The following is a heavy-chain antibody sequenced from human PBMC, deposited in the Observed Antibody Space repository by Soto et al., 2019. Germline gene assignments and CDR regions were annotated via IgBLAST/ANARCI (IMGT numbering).Heavy chain of an antibody. Sequence: GGSLRLSCAASGFTFSSYGMHWVRQAPGKGLEWVAVIWYDGSNKYYADSVKGRFTISRDNSKNTLYLQMNSLRAEDTAVYYCARDPTYSGYASYYFDYWGQGTLVTVSS. CDR1: GFTFSSYG. J-gene: IGHJ4*02. D-gene: IGHD5-12*01. CDR3: ARDPTYSGYASYYFDY. V-gene: IGHV3-33*01. CDR2: IWYDGSNK.